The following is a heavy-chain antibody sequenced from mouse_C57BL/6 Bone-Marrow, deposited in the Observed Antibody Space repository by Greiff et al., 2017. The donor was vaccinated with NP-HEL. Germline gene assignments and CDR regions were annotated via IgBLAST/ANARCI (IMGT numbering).Heavy chain of an antibody. Sequence: EVQLQQSGPVLVKPGASVKMSCKASGYTFTDYYLNWVKQSHGKSLEWIGVINPYNGGTSYNQQFKGKATLTVDKSSSTAYMELNSLTAEDSAVYYWARGGVTCPLGCAYWGQGTLVTVSA. CDR1: GYTFTDYY. CDR2: INPYNGGT. J-gene: IGHJ3*01. V-gene: IGHV1-19*01. CDR3: ARGGVTCPLGCAY. D-gene: IGHD2-1*01.